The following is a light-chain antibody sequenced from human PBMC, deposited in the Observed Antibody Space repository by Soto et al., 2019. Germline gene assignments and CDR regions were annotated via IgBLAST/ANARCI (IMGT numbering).Light chain of an antibody. J-gene: IGKJ1*01. V-gene: IGKV3-20*01. CDR3: QPYVRSSWT. CDR1: HSFNSSY. Sequence: VLTHSPGTLSLSPGERATLSCRASHSFNSSYLAWYQQKPVQAPRLLIYGPSSRANGIPDRFSDSGSGTDFALTISRLEPEDFAVYYCQPYVRSSWTLGHGTHVHI. CDR2: GPS.